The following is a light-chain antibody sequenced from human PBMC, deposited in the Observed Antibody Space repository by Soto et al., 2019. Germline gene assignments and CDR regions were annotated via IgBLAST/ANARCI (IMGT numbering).Light chain of an antibody. V-gene: IGLV2-14*01. Sequence: QSALTQPASVSGSPGQSITISCTGTSSDVGGYDYVSWYQQHPGKAPKVMIYEVTNRPSGVSNRISGSKSGNTASLTISGLQPEDEADYYCSSYTSSSTLVFGGGTQLTVL. CDR3: SSYTSSSTLV. J-gene: IGLJ2*01. CDR1: SSDVGGYDY. CDR2: EVT.